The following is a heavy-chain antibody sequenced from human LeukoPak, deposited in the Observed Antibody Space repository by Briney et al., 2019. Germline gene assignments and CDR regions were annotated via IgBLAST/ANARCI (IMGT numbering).Heavy chain of an antibody. Sequence: GGSLRLSCAASGFTFSSYWMSWVRQAPGKRLEWVANIKQDGSEKYYADSVKGRFTISRDNSKNTLYLHMNSLRAEDTAVYYCATRRRDGYSTFFDYWGQGTLVTVSS. CDR2: IKQDGSEK. V-gene: IGHV3-7*01. CDR3: ATRRRDGYSTFFDY. D-gene: IGHD2-15*01. J-gene: IGHJ4*02. CDR1: GFTFSSYW.